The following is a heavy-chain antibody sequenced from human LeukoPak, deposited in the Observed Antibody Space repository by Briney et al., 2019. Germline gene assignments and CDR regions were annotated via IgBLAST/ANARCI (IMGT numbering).Heavy chain of an antibody. V-gene: IGHV3-21*01. CDR2: ISSSSSYI. D-gene: IGHD5-12*01. CDR1: GFTFSSYV. CDR3: ARHIVATIIDDDY. Sequence: PGGSLRLSCAASGFTFSSYVMTWVRQAPGKGLEWVSSISSSSSYIYYADSVKGRFTISRDNAKNSLYLQMNSLRAEDTAVYYCARHIVATIIDDDYWGQGTLVTVSS. J-gene: IGHJ4*02.